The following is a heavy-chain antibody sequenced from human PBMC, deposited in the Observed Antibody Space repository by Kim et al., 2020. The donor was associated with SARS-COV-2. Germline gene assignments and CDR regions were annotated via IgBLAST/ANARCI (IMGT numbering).Heavy chain of an antibody. Sequence: SGSKIYYADSVRGRFTNARDNAKNSLYLQMNSLRVDDTAVYFCAGRLDYWGQGNLVTVSS. V-gene: IGHV3-48*01. J-gene: IGHJ4*02. D-gene: IGHD1-26*01. CDR2: SGSKI. CDR3: AGRLDY.